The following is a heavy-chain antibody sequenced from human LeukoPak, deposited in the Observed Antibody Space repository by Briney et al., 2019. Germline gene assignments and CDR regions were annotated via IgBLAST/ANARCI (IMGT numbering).Heavy chain of an antibody. CDR1: GYTFTSYG. CDR3: ARIRHSSSWHERYSNYYYYMDV. J-gene: IGHJ6*03. V-gene: IGHV1-18*01. Sequence: ASVKVSCKASGYTFTSYGISWVRQAPGQGLEWMGWISAYNGNTNYAQKLQGRVTMTTDTSTSTAYMELRSLRSDDTAVYYCARIRHSSSWHERYSNYYYYMDVWGKGTTVTVSS. CDR2: ISAYNGNT. D-gene: IGHD6-13*01.